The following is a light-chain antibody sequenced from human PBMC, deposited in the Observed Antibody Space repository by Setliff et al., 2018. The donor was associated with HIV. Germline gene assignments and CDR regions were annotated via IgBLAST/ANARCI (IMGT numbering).Light chain of an antibody. CDR1: SSDVGAYTY. V-gene: IGLV2-14*01. Sequence: QSALAQPASVSGSPGQSIIISCTGTSSDVGAYTYVSWYQHHAGGVPKLILYEVSHRPSGVSNRFSGSKSGNTASLTISGLQPEDEADYYCSSYTGSSTLGVFGTGTKGTVL. CDR3: SSYTGSSTLGV. CDR2: EVS. J-gene: IGLJ1*01.